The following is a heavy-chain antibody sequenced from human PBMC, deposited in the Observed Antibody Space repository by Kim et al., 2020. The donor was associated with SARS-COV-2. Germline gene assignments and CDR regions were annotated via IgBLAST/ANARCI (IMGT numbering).Heavy chain of an antibody. CDR3: ARGGPFSGSGSPFDY. CDR2: IHIGEGNT. D-gene: IGHD3-10*01. V-gene: IGHV1-3*04. CDR1: GYTFSKNG. J-gene: IGHJ4*02. Sequence: ASVKVSCEASGYTFSKNGIDWVRQAPGQRLEWMGWIHIGEGNTEYSEKFYDRVTITRDTSASASYLELSRLTSEDSGVYYCARGGPFSGSGSPFDYWGQGTLVIVSS.